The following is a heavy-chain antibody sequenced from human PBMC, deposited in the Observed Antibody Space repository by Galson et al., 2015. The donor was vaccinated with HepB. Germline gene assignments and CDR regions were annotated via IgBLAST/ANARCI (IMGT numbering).Heavy chain of an antibody. Sequence: SLRLSCAASRFSFTGYAMTWVRQAPGKGLEWVSSITSSGGNSYYTDSVKGRFTVSRDNSKNTLLLQLNSLRAEDTAMYFCAKDGIMVANNPYHFHYWGQGTLVTVSS. CDR2: ITSSGGNS. CDR3: AKDGIMVANNPYHFHY. CDR1: RFSFTGYA. V-gene: IGHV3-23*01. D-gene: IGHD2-15*01. J-gene: IGHJ4*02.